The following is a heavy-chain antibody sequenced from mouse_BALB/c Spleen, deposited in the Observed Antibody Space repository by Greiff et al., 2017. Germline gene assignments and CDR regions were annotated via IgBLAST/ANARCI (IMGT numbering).Heavy chain of an antibody. CDR2: IYPGDGDT. J-gene: IGHJ3*01. V-gene: IGHV1-80*01. CDR3: AWFAY. Sequence: VKLMESGAELVRPGSSVKISCKASGYAFSSYWMNWVKQRPGQGLEWIGQIYPGDGDTNYNGKFKGKATLTADKSSSTAYMQLSSLTSEDSAVYFCAWFAYWGQGTLVTVSA. CDR1: GYAFSSYW.